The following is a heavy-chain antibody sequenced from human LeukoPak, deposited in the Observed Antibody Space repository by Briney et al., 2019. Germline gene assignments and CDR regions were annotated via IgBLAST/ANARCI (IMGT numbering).Heavy chain of an antibody. CDR1: GGSISSGDYY. V-gene: IGHV4-39*01. D-gene: IGHD4-17*01. J-gene: IGHJ4*02. CDR2: IYYSGST. Sequence: SETLSLTCTVSGGSISSGDYYWSWIRQPPGKGLEWIGSIYYSGSTYYNPSLKSRVTISVDTSKNQFSLKLSSVTAADTAVYYCARHGDYGDLDYWGQGTLVTVSS. CDR3: ARHGDYGDLDY.